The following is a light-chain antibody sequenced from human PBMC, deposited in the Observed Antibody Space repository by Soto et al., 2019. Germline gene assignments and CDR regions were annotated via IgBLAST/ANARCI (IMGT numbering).Light chain of an antibody. J-gene: IGKJ2*01. CDR2: DAS. Sequence: DIQMTQSPSTLSASVGDGVTITCRASQNLSVWLAWYQQRPGKAPKILIYDASSLDTGVPSRFSGSGSGTEFTLTIRSLQPDDFATYYCQQYDSSSPTFGQGTKLEIK. V-gene: IGKV1-5*01. CDR3: QQYDSSSPT. CDR1: QNLSVW.